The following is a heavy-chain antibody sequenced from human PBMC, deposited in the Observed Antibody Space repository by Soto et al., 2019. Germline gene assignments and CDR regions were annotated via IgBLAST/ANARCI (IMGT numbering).Heavy chain of an antibody. Sequence: GSGGHRDRQKNGKGLEWVGRIRSKANSYATAYAASVKGRFTISRDDSKNTAYLQMNSLKTEDTAVYYCTRGQVGRYFDYYYYMDVWGKGTTVTVSS. CDR3: TRGQVGRYFDYYYYMDV. D-gene: IGHD3-9*01. CDR2: IRSKANSYAT. V-gene: IGHV3-73*01. CDR1: GSG. J-gene: IGHJ6*03.